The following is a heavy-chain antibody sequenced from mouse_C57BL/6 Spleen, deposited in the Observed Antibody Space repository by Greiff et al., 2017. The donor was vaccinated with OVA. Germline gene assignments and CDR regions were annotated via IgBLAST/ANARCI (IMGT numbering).Heavy chain of an antibody. Sequence: VQLQESGAELVKPGASVKLSCKASGYTFTSYWMHWVKQRPGRGLEWIGRIDPNSGGTKYNEKFKNKATLTVDKPSSTAYMQLSSLTSEDSAVYYCARNYGSSYWYFDVWGTGTTVTVSS. D-gene: IGHD1-1*01. J-gene: IGHJ1*03. CDR2: IDPNSGGT. V-gene: IGHV1-72*01. CDR1: GYTFTSYW. CDR3: ARNYGSSYWYFDV.